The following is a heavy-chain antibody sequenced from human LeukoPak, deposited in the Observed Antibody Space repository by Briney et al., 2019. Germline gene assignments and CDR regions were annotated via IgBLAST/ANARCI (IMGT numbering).Heavy chain of an antibody. V-gene: IGHV3-48*01. CDR1: GVTFSSYS. CDR3: VKDGHCTHTSCYYFDY. Sequence: GGSLRLSCAASGVTFSSYSMNWVRQAPGKGLEWVSYISSSSSTIYYADSVKGRFTISRDSSKNTLFLQMNSLGAEDTAVYYCVKDGHCTHTSCYYFDYWGQGTLVTVSS. J-gene: IGHJ4*02. D-gene: IGHD2-2*01. CDR2: ISSSSSTI.